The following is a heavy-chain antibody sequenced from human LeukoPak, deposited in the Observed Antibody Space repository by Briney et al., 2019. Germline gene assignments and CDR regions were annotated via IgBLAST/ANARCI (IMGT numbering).Heavy chain of an antibody. CDR1: GGSISSYY. J-gene: IGHJ4*02. D-gene: IGHD5-18*01. CDR2: INHSGST. CDR3: ARVGFTGYHFDY. V-gene: IGHV4-34*01. Sequence: PSETLSLTCTVSGGSISSYYWSWIRQPPGKGLEWIGEINHSGSTNYNPSLKSRVTISVDTSKNQFSLKLSSVTAADTAVYYCARVGFTGYHFDYWGQGTLVTVSS.